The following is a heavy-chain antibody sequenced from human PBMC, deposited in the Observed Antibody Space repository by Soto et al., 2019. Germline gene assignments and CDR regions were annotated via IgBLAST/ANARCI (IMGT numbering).Heavy chain of an antibody. CDR3: ARDPPRGAWGMDV. J-gene: IGHJ6*02. Sequence: QVQLVQSGAEVKKPGSSVKVSCKASGGTFSSYAITWVRQAPGQGLEWMGGVIPIFGTANYAQKFQGRVTITADESPSPAYMELSSLKSEGRAVYYCARDPPRGAWGMDVWGQGTTVTVSS. CDR1: GGTFSSYA. D-gene: IGHD1-26*01. CDR2: VIPIFGTA. V-gene: IGHV1-69*01.